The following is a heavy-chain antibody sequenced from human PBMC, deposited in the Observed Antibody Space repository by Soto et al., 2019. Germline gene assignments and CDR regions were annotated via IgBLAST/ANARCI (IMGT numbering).Heavy chain of an antibody. CDR2: INVGNGNT. Sequence: QVYLVQSGAEVKKPGASVKVSCKASGYTFTSYAMHWVRQAPGQGLEWMGRINVGNGNTEYSQKFQGRVTITRDTSASTVYMELSRLRSEDTAVYYCAREGELCGGKCWTYYWLDPLGQGTLVTVSS. V-gene: IGHV1-3*01. CDR1: GYTFTSYA. CDR3: AREGELCGGKCWTYYWLDP. D-gene: IGHD2-21*01. J-gene: IGHJ5*02.